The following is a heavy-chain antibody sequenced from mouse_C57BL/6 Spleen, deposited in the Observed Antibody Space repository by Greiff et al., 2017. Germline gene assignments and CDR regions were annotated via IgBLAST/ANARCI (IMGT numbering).Heavy chain of an antibody. CDR2: INPNNGGT. V-gene: IGHV1-18*01. D-gene: IGHD2-4*01. CDR3: ARDDYDGPDWYFGG. Sequence: EVQLQQSGPELVKPGASVKIPCKASGYTFTDYNMDWVKQSHGKSLEWIGDINPNNGGTIYNQKFKGKATLTVDKSSSTAYMELRSLTSEDTAVYYCARDDYDGPDWYFGGWGTGTTVTVSS. CDR1: GYTFTDYN. J-gene: IGHJ1*03.